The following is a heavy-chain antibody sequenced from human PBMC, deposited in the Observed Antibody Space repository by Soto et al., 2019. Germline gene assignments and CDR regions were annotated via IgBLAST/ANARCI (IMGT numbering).Heavy chain of an antibody. V-gene: IGHV1-46*01. J-gene: IGHJ6*02. CDR2: INPNGGRA. Sequence: QVQLVQSGAEVKNPGASVKVSCKSSGYTFTSYYLHWVRQAPGQGLEWMGVINPNGGRATYAQTFQGRVTMTSDTPSNTVYMELGSLISEDMAVYYCARAAAPGSGRRVDVWGQGTTVIVSS. CDR1: GYTFTSYY. CDR3: ARAAAPGSGRRVDV. D-gene: IGHD6-13*01.